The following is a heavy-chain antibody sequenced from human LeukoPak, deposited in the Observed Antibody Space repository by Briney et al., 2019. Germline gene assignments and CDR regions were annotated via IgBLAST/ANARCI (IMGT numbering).Heavy chain of an antibody. D-gene: IGHD3-10*01. Sequence: GRSLRLSCAASGFTFSGYAMHWVRQAPGKGLEWVAVISYDGSNKYYADSVKGRFTISRDNSKNTLYLQMNSLRAEDTAVYYCARDTDGELLDYYYGMDVWGQGTTVTVSS. CDR1: GFTFSGYA. J-gene: IGHJ6*02. CDR3: ARDTDGELLDYYYGMDV. V-gene: IGHV3-30-3*01. CDR2: ISYDGSNK.